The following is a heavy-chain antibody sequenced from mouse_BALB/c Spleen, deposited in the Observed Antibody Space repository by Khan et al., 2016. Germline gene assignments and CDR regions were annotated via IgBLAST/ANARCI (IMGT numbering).Heavy chain of an antibody. CDR3: ASGGDYGGFTY. J-gene: IGHJ3*01. CDR1: GYTFTNYG. Sequence: QIQLVQSGPELKKPGETVKISCKASGYTFTNYGMNWVKQAPGKGLEWMGWINTYIGEPTYADDFKGRVAFSLETSASTAYLQINNLKKDDTATYFCASGGDYGGFTYWGQGTLVTVSA. CDR2: INTYIGEP. V-gene: IGHV9-3-1*01. D-gene: IGHD2-13*01.